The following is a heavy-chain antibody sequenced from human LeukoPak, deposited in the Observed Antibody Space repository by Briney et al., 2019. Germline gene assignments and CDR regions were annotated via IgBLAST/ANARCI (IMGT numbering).Heavy chain of an antibody. CDR3: AGGTTQYYYYGMDV. D-gene: IGHD4-11*01. Sequence: GGSLRLSCAASGFTFSSYSMNWVRQAPGKGLEWVSYISSSSSTIYYADSVKGRFTISRDNAKNSLYLQMNSLRAEDTAVYYCAGGTTQYYYYGMDVWGQGTTVTVSS. J-gene: IGHJ6*02. V-gene: IGHV3-48*04. CDR1: GFTFSSYS. CDR2: ISSSSSTI.